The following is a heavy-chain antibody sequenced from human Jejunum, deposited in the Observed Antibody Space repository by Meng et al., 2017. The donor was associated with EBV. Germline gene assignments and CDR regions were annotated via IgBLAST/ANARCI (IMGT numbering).Heavy chain of an antibody. Sequence: QVQFVQSGVEFKRLGVSWRLASKASGNTFTNYAIHLGRQDPGQRPEWMGFINPGNGETEFSQKFQGRVTITRDTSATTAYMELTSLRSEDTAVYYCASRPGFNIGPFDYWGQGTLVTVSS. V-gene: IGHV1-3*01. D-gene: IGHD3/OR15-3a*01. CDR1: GNTFTNYA. CDR3: ASRPGFNIGPFDY. J-gene: IGHJ4*02. CDR2: INPGNGET.